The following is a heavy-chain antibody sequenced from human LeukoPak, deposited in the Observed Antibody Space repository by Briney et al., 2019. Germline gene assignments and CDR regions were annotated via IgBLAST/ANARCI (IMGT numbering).Heavy chain of an antibody. D-gene: IGHD4-17*01. J-gene: IGHJ4*02. Sequence: ASVKVSCKASGYTFTGYYMHWVRQAPGQGLEWMGWINPNSGGTNYAQKFQGRVTMTRDTSISTAYMELSRLRSDDTAVYYCARVGSDGDYYFDYWGQGTLVTVSS. CDR3: ARVGSDGDYYFDY. CDR2: INPNSGGT. CDR1: GYTFTGYY. V-gene: IGHV1-2*02.